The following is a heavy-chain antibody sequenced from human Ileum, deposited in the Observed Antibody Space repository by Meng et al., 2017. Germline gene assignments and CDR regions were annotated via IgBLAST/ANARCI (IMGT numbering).Heavy chain of an antibody. CDR2: ITGSGGRT. CDR3: AKDGLSYCNGDCLHYIDS. J-gene: IGHJ4*02. CDR1: GFTFSNYP. Sequence: GGSLRLSCTASGFTFSNYPMYWVRQTPGKGLEWVSVITGSGGRTDYADSVKGRFTSSRDNSKKTLYLQMNSLRAEDTAVYYCAKDGLSYCNGDCLHYIDSWGQGSLVTVSS. V-gene: IGHV3-23*01. D-gene: IGHD2-21*02.